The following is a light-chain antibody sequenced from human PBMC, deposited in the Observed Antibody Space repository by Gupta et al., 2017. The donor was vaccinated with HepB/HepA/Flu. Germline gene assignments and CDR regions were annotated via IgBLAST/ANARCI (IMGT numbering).Light chain of an antibody. CDR1: QSFTSGY. CDR2: GAS. CDR3: QHYDYSIPLS. J-gene: IGKJ4*01. V-gene: IGKV3-20*01. Sequence: EIVLTQSPVTLSLSPGERATLSCRASQSFTSGYLAWYQQKPGQAPRLLIYGASSRATDIPDRFSGSGSGTDVSLTISRLEPEDFAVYYCQHYDYSIPLSFGGGTKVEMK.